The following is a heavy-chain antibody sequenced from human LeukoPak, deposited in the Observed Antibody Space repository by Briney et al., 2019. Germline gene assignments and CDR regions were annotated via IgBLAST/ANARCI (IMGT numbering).Heavy chain of an antibody. CDR3: ARDGGSAWFLDY. CDR1: GFTFSDNY. V-gene: IGHV3-11*04. CDR2: ISSGGNTT. D-gene: IGHD6-19*01. Sequence: GGSLRLSCAASGFTFSDNYMSWIRQAPGKGLEWVSYISSGGNTTYNADSVKGRFSITRDNAKNSLYLQMNSLRAEDTAVYYCARDGGSAWFLDYRGQGTLVTVSS. J-gene: IGHJ4*02.